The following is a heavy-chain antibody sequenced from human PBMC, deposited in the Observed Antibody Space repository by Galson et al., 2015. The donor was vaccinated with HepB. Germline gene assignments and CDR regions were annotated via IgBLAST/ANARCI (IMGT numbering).Heavy chain of an antibody. V-gene: IGHV3-23*01. CDR2: ISGSGGST. J-gene: IGHJ4*02. Sequence: SLRLSCAASGFTFSSYAMSWVRQAPGKGLEWVSAISGSGGSTYYADSVKGRFTISRDNSKNTLYLQMNSLRAEDTAVYYCAKDLFPSRGSYYGSGRGFDYWGQGTLVTVSS. D-gene: IGHD3-10*01. CDR3: AKDLFPSRGSYYGSGRGFDY. CDR1: GFTFSSYA.